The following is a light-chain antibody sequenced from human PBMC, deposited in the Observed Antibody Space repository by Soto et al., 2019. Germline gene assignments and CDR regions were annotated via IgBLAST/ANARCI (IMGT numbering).Light chain of an antibody. J-gene: IGLJ2*01. CDR3: SARDGILSGVV. CDR2: RSD. V-gene: IGLV1-47*01. Sequence: QSVLTQPPSASGTPGQRVTISCSGSSSNIGSNHVYWYQQFPGMAPKLLMYRSDQRPTGVPDRFSGSKSGTSASLAISGLRSDDEADYYFSARDGILSGVVFGGGTKLTVL. CDR1: SSNIGSNH.